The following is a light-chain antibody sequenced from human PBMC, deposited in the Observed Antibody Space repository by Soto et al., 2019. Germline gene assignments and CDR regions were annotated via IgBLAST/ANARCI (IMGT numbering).Light chain of an antibody. CDR1: QSVSSN. V-gene: IGKV3-15*01. Sequence: EIVMTQSPATLSVSPGERATLSCRASQSVSSNLAWYQQKPGQAPRLLIYGASTRATGIPARFSGSGSGTEFTLTISSLQSEDFAVYYCQQYNNCPSTFGPGTKVDIK. J-gene: IGKJ3*01. CDR2: GAS. CDR3: QQYNNCPST.